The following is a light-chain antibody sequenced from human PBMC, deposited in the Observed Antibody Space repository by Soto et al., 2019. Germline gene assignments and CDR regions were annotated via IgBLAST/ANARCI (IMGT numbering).Light chain of an antibody. V-gene: IGLV1-44*01. CDR3: ASWDDTLFGWV. CDR1: SSNIGSNT. J-gene: IGLJ3*02. Sequence: QSVLTQPPSASGTPGQRVTISCSGSSSNIGSNTVNWYQQLPGTAPKLLIYSNTIRPPRVPDRFSGSKSGASASLAISGLRSEDEADYFCASWDDTLFGWVFGGGTKLTVL. CDR2: SNT.